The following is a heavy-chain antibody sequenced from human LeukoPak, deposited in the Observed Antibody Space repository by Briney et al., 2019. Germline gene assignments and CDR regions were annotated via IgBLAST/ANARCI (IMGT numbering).Heavy chain of an antibody. D-gene: IGHD6-13*01. CDR1: GGSISSSSYY. CDR2: IYYSGST. CDR3: ARGRYSSSWRKTNYYYMDV. V-gene: IGHV4-39*07. Sequence: SETLSLTCTVSGGSISSSSYYWGWIRQPPGKGLEWIGSIYYSGSTYYNPSLTSRVTISVDTSKNQFSLKLSSVTAADTAVYYCARGRYSSSWRKTNYYYMDVWGKGTTVTVSS. J-gene: IGHJ6*03.